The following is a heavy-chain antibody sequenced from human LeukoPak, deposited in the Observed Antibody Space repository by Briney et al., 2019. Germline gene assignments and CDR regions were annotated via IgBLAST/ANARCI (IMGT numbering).Heavy chain of an antibody. D-gene: IGHD3-10*01. CDR3: AKDYYGSGSRVFDY. CDR2: ISYDGSNK. Sequence: GGSLRLSCAASGFTFSSYSIHWVRQAPGKGLEWVAVISYDGSNKYYADSVKGRFTISRDNSKNTLYLQMNSLRAEDTAVYYCAKDYYGSGSRVFDYWGQGTLVTVSS. V-gene: IGHV3-30*04. J-gene: IGHJ4*02. CDR1: GFTFSSYS.